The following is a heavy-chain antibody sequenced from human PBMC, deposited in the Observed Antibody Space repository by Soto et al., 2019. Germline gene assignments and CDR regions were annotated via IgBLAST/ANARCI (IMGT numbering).Heavy chain of an antibody. CDR1: GFTFSNYN. CDR2: VSSGSSTI. J-gene: IGHJ4*01. V-gene: IGHV3-48*04. D-gene: IGHD3-10*01. Sequence: PGGSLRLSCAASGFTFSNYNMNWVRQGPGKGLEWVSYVSSGSSTIYYADSVKGRFTISRDNAKNSLSLQMNSLGAEDRAGYYYARVRLVSGDIDYGSLGALVTVSS. CDR3: ARVRLVSGDIDY.